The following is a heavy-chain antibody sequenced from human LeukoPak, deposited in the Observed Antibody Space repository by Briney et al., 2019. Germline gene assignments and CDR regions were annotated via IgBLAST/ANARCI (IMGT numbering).Heavy chain of an antibody. CDR1: GFTFSDAW. CDR3: ARDRSGRHDAFDI. J-gene: IGHJ3*02. V-gene: IGHV3-15*01. CDR2: IKGKIDGGTI. Sequence: GGSLRLSCAGSGFTFSDAWMTWVRQAPGKGLEWVGRIKGKIDGGTIDYAAPVKGRFTIARDDSKNMLYLQMNSLKNEDTGVYYCARDRSGRHDAFDIWGQGTMVTVSS.